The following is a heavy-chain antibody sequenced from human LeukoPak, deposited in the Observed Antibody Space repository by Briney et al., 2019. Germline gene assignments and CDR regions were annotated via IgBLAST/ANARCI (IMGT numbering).Heavy chain of an antibody. V-gene: IGHV4-61*05. J-gene: IGHJ3*02. D-gene: IGHD3-22*01. Sequence: PSETLSLTCAVSGASISSSNYYWGWVRQSPGKGLEWIGYIYYSGSTNYNPSLKSRVTISVDTSKNQFSLKLSSVTAADTAVYYCARVPHYYGSSVGAFDIWGQGTMVTVSS. CDR2: IYYSGST. CDR3: ARVPHYYGSSVGAFDI. CDR1: GASISSSNYY.